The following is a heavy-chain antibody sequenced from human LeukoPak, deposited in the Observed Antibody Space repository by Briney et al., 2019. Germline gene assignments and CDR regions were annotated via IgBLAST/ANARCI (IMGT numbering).Heavy chain of an antibody. D-gene: IGHD3-3*01. CDR3: ARLAPIFYDFWSGYTNWFDP. Sequence: EESLKISCKGSGYSFTSYWIGWVRQMPGKGLEWMGIIYPGDSDTRYSPSFQGQVTISADKSISTAYLQWSSLKASDTAMYYCARLAPIFYDFWSGYTNWFDPWGQGTLVTVSS. J-gene: IGHJ5*02. V-gene: IGHV5-51*01. CDR2: IYPGDSDT. CDR1: GYSFTSYW.